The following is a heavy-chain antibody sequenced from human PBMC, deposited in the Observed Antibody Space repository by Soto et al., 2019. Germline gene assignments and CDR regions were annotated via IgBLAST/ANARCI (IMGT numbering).Heavy chain of an antibody. CDR1: GYTFTRYG. CDR2: ISGYNGTT. J-gene: IGHJ4*02. V-gene: IGHV1-18*01. Sequence: QVQSVQSGAEVKKPGASVKVSCKASGYTFTRYGINWVRQAPGQGPEWMGWISGYNGTTHYAQKLQGRVTMTTDTSTTTAYMELRSLRSDDTAVYFCARTVLRLGELSLYGEDYWGQGTLVTVSS. CDR3: ARTVLRLGELSLYGEDY. D-gene: IGHD3-16*02.